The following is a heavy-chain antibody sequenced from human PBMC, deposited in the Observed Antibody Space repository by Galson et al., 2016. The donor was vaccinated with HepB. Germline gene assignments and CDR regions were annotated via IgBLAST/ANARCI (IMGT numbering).Heavy chain of an antibody. D-gene: IGHD2-21*02. CDR2: ISKDGSDK. J-gene: IGHJ4*02. Sequence: SLRLSCAASGFTFSDYGMHWVRQAPGRGLVWVSVISKDGSDKQYADTVTGRFTVSRDNSKNTLFLQMNSLRVEDTAVYYCAKRDCGRDCPRDYWGQGTLVTVSS. CDR3: AKRDCGRDCPRDY. V-gene: IGHV3-30*18. CDR1: GFTFSDYG.